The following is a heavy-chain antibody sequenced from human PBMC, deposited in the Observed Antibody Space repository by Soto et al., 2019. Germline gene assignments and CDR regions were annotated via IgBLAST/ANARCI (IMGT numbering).Heavy chain of an antibody. V-gene: IGHV5-51*01. D-gene: IGHD2-15*01. J-gene: IGHJ6*02. CDR2: IYPGDSDT. Sequence: AGESLKISCKGATYSFTPYWIVRVRQKPGKGLEWMGTIYPGDSDTRCSPSFQGQVTISVDKSTSTAHLQWRSLKASDTARYYCARAQFQGGPCYPMDVWGQGTTVTVSS. CDR1: TYSFTPYW. CDR3: ARAQFQGGPCYPMDV.